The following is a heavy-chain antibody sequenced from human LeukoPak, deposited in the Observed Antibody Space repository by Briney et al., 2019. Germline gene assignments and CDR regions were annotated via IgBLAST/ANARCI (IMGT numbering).Heavy chain of an antibody. CDR3: VRDGDYDILTGTAGY. CDR1: GYSFTSYW. Sequence: GESLKISCKGSGYSFTSYWIGWVRQMPGKSLEWMGIIYPGDSDTRYSPSFQGQVTISADKSISTAYLQWSSLKASDTAMYYCVRDGDYDILTGTAGYWGQGTLVTVSS. CDR2: IYPGDSDT. V-gene: IGHV5-51*01. D-gene: IGHD3-9*01. J-gene: IGHJ4*02.